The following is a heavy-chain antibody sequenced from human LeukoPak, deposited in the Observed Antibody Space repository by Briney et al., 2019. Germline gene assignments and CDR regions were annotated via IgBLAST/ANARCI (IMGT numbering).Heavy chain of an antibody. CDR1: GFTFSSYS. CDR3: AKSRVATGTFYFDY. V-gene: IGHV3-23*01. D-gene: IGHD6-13*01. J-gene: IGHJ4*02. Sequence: GGSLRLSCVASGFTFSSYSISWVRQAPGKGLEWVSGISGSGGTTYYADSVKGRFTISRDDSKSTMYLQMNNLRVEDTAIYYCAKSRVATGTFYFDYWGQGTLVTVSS. CDR2: ISGSGGTT.